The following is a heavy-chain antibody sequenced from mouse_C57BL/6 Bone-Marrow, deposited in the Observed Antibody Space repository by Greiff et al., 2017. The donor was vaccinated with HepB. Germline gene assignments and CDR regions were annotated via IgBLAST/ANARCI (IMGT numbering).Heavy chain of an antibody. CDR1: GYTFTGYW. CDR2: ILPGSGST. Sequence: VQLQQSGAELMKPGASVKLSCKATGYTFTGYWIEWVKQRPGHGLEWIGEILPGSGSTNYNEKFKGKATFTADTSSNTAYMQLSSLTTEDSAIYYCARRRGYYYGLYYYAMDYWGQGTSVTVSS. CDR3: ARRRGYYYGLYYYAMDY. J-gene: IGHJ4*01. D-gene: IGHD1-1*01. V-gene: IGHV1-9*01.